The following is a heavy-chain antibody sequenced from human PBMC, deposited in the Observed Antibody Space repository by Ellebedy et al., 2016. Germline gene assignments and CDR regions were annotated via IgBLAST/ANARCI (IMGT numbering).Heavy chain of an antibody. CDR1: GFSFSRYK. CDR3: ARGGIDFDY. D-gene: IGHD2-21*01. Sequence: GGSLRLSXAASGFSFSRYKMTWVRQAPGKGLEWVANLKPGGSEKYYLDSVEGRFTISRDDAKSAVYLQMTGLRADDTGFYYCARGGIDFDYWGQGALVTVSS. CDR2: LKPGGSEK. V-gene: IGHV3-7*01. J-gene: IGHJ4*02.